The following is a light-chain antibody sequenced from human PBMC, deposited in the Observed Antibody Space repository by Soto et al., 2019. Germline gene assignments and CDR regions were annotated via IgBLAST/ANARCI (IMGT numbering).Light chain of an antibody. V-gene: IGLV2-14*01. Sequence: QSALTQPASVSXSPGQSITISCTGTSSDVGGYNYVSWYQQHPGKAPKLMIYEVSNRPSGVSSRFSGSKSGNTASLTISGLQPEDEADYYCNSYTSSTTLVFGGGTKLTVL. CDR1: SSDVGGYNY. CDR2: EVS. CDR3: NSYTSSTTLV. J-gene: IGLJ2*01.